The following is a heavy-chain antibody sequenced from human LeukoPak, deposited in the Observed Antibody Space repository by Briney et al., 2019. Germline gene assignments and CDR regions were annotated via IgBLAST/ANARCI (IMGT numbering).Heavy chain of an antibody. CDR1: GGSFSGYY. V-gene: IGHV4-34*01. D-gene: IGHD3-22*01. Sequence: SETLSLTCAVYGGSFSGYYWSWVRQPPGKGLEWIGEIYHSGSTNYNPSLKSRVTISVDKSKNQFSLKLSSVTAADTAVYYCARVTMIVVVVHAFDIWGQGTMVTVSS. J-gene: IGHJ3*02. CDR2: IYHSGST. CDR3: ARVTMIVVVVHAFDI.